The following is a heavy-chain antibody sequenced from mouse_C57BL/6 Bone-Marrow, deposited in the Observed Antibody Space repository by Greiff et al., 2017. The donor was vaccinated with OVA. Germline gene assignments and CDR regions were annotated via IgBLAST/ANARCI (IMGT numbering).Heavy chain of an antibody. J-gene: IGHJ1*03. CDR3: THYYGSRWYFDV. V-gene: IGHV14-4*01. CDR2: IDPENGDT. CDR1: GFNIKDDY. D-gene: IGHD1-1*01. Sequence: LQKSGAALVRPGASVKLSCTASGFNIKDDYMHWVKQRPEQGLEWIGWIDPENGDTEYASKFQGKATITADTSSNTAYLQLSSLTSEDTAVYYCTHYYGSRWYFDVWGTGTTVTVSS.